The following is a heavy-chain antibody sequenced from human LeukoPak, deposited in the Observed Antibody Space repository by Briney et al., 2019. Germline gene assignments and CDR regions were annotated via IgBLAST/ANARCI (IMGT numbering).Heavy chain of an antibody. CDR3: ARDYGDYVLSY. V-gene: IGHV1-46*01. Sequence: GASVKVSCKASGYTFTSYYMHWVRQAPGQGLEWMGIINPSGGSTSYAQKFQGRVTRTRDTSTSTVYMELSSLRSEDTAVYYCARDYGDYVLSYWGQGTLVTVSS. CDR2: INPSGGST. J-gene: IGHJ4*02. CDR1: GYTFTSYY. D-gene: IGHD4-17*01.